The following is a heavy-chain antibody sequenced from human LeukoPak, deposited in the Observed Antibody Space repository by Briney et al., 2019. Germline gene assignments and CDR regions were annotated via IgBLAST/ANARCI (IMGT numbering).Heavy chain of an antibody. V-gene: IGHV3-23*01. Sequence: GGSLRLSCAASGFTFSSYGIHWVRQAPGKGLEWVSAISGSGGSTYYADSVKGRFTISRDNSKNTLYLQMNSLRAEDTAVYYCAKDPPSLCYYDSSGYYPPEADYWGQGTPVTVSS. CDR1: GFTFSSYG. CDR2: ISGSGGST. D-gene: IGHD3-22*01. J-gene: IGHJ4*02. CDR3: AKDPPSLCYYDSSGYYPPEADY.